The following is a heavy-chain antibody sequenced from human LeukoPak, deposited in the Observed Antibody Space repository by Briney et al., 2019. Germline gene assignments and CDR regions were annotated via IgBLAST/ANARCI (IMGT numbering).Heavy chain of an antibody. CDR1: GYTLTELS. Sequence: ASVKVSCKVSGYTLTELSMHWVRQAPGEGLEWMGGFDPEDGETIYAQKFQGRVTMTEDTSTDTAYMELSSLRSEDTAVYYCATRSGSGSYLYYFDYWGQGTLVTVSS. J-gene: IGHJ4*02. D-gene: IGHD3-10*01. V-gene: IGHV1-24*01. CDR2: FDPEDGET. CDR3: ATRSGSGSYLYYFDY.